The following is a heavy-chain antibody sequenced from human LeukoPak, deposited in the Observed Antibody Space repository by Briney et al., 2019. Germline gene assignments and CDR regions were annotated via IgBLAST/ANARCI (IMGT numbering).Heavy chain of an antibody. D-gene: IGHD3-3*01. Sequence: PGGSLRLSCAASGFTFSSPAMAWARQAPGKGLGWVSLIGVRSTSTNADSVKGRFTISRDNSKNTVYLQMNNLRADDTAVYYCARDPGVVAFHYLDYWGQGTLVTVSA. V-gene: IGHV3-23*01. CDR2: IGVRSTST. J-gene: IGHJ4*02. CDR3: ARDPGVVAFHYLDY. CDR1: GFTFSSPA.